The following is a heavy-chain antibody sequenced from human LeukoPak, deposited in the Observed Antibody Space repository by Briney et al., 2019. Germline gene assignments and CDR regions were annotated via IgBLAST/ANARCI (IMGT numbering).Heavy chain of an antibody. J-gene: IGHJ5*02. V-gene: IGHV3-23*01. CDR3: AKDMELAS. D-gene: IGHD1-26*01. Sequence: GGSLRLSCAASGFTLSSYAMSWVRQAPGKGLESVSIISGSGDSTYYADSVKGRFTISRDNSKNTLYLQMNNLRGEDTAEYYCAKDMELASWGQGTLVTVSS. CDR1: GFTLSSYA. CDR2: ISGSGDST.